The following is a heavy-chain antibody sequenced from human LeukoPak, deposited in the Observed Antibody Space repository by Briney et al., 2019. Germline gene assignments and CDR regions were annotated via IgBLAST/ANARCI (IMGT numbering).Heavy chain of an antibody. V-gene: IGHV3-15*01. Sequence: GGSLRLSCAASGFTITNARMGWVRQAPGKGLEWVGLIKSKIDGGTTDFAAPVKGRFTISIDDSKHTLYLQMNSLKSEDTGVYYCTTGYGHSDLDYWGQGTLVTVSS. CDR1: GFTITNAR. D-gene: IGHD3-3*02. CDR3: TTGYGHSDLDY. J-gene: IGHJ4*02. CDR2: IKSKIDGGTT.